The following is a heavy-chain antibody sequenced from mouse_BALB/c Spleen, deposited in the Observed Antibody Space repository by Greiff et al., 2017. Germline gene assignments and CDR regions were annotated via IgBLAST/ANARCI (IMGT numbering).Heavy chain of an antibody. CDR1: GFTFTDYY. Sequence: EVKLMESGGGLVQPGGSLRLSCATSGFTFTDYYMSWVRQPPGKALEWLGFIRNKANGYTTEYSASVKGRFTISRDNSQSILYLQMNTLRAEDSATYYCARAGTYEGYFDYWGQGTTLTVSS. J-gene: IGHJ2*01. V-gene: IGHV7-3*02. CDR2: IRNKANGYTT. D-gene: IGHD2-3*01. CDR3: ARAGTYEGYFDY.